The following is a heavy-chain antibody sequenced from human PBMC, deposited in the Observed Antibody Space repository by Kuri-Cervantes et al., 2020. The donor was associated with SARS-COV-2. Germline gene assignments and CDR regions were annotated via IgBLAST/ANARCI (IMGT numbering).Heavy chain of an antibody. CDR2: ISSRSRTI. J-gene: IGHJ6*02. D-gene: IGHD3-3*01. V-gene: IGHV3-48*04. Sequence: GGSLRLSCAASGFTFSSHSMNWVRQAPGKGLEWISYISSRSRTIYYADSVKGRFTISRDNAKNSLYLQMNSLRAEDTAVYYCARPDDPITIFGVVIAGGMDVWGQGTTVTVSS. CDR1: GFTFSSHS. CDR3: ARPDDPITIFGVVIAGGMDV.